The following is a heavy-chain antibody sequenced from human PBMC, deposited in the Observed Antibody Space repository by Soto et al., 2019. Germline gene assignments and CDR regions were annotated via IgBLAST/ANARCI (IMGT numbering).Heavy chain of an antibody. D-gene: IGHD6-6*01. CDR2: IKSKTDGGTT. Sequence: PWVSLILSCAASGFTFSNAWMSWVLQAPGKGLEWVGRIKSKTDGGTTDYAAPVKGRFTISRDDSKNTLYLQMNSLKTEDTAVYYCTTDLGLDLAARGPGWGKGTLGTVAS. V-gene: IGHV3-15*01. J-gene: IGHJ4*02. CDR3: TTDLGLDLAARGPG. CDR1: GFTFSNAW.